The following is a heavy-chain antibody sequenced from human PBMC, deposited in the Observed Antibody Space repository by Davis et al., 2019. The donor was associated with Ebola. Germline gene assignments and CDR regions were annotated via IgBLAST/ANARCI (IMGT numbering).Heavy chain of an antibody. CDR1: GFTFMNYW. J-gene: IGHJ2*01. Sequence: GESLKISCQASGFTFMNYWISWVRQMPGKGLEWMGRIYPSDSYINYSSSSQGHVTITADKSTSTAYLQWSSLKASDTAMYYCATSRLNWYFDLWGRGTLVTVSS. CDR3: ATSRLNWYFDL. D-gene: IGHD3-16*01. V-gene: IGHV5-10-1*01. CDR2: IYPSDSYI.